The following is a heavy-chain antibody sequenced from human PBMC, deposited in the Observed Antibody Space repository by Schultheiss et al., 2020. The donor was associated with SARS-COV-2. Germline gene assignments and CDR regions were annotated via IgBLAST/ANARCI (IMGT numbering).Heavy chain of an antibody. CDR2: ISGPGSTT. D-gene: IGHD6-19*01. V-gene: IGHV3-23*01. CDR3: ARVPEAVAGTE. CDR1: GFTFSSYA. J-gene: IGHJ4*02. Sequence: GGSLRLSCAASGFTFSSYAMSWVRQAPGKGLEWVSAISGPGSTTYYADSVKGRVTISRDNSKNTLYLQMNSLRAEDTAVYYCARVPEAVAGTEWGQGTLVTVSS.